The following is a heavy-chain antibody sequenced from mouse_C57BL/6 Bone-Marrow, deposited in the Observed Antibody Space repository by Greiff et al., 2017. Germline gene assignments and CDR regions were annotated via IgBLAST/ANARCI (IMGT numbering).Heavy chain of an antibody. J-gene: IGHJ2*01. V-gene: IGHV5-6*01. D-gene: IGHD2-3*01. CDR1: GFTFSSYG. Sequence: EVHLVESGGDLVKPGGSLKLSCAASGFTFSSYGMSWVRQTPDKRLEWVATISSGGSYTYYPDSVKGRFTISRDNAKNTLYLQMSSLKSEDTAMYYCARHRGWLLYWGQGTTLTVSS. CDR2: ISSGGSYT. CDR3: ARHRGWLLY.